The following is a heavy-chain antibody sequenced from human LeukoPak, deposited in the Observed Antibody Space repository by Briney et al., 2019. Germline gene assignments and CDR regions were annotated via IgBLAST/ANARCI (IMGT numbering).Heavy chain of an antibody. Sequence: SQTLSLTCTVSGGSISSGSYYWSWIRQPAGKGLEWIGRIYTSGSTNYNPSLKSRVTISVDTSKNQFSLKLSSVTAADTAVYYCARGRGSGWFYWYFDLWGRGTQVTVSS. J-gene: IGHJ2*01. V-gene: IGHV4-61*02. CDR2: IYTSGST. CDR3: ARGRGSGWFYWYFDL. CDR1: GGSISSGSYY. D-gene: IGHD6-19*01.